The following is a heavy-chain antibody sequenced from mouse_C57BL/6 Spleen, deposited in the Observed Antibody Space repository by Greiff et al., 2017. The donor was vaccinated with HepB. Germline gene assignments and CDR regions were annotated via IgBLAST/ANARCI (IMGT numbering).Heavy chain of an antibody. CDR2: IYPSDSET. Sequence: QVQLQQPGAELVRPGSSVKLSCKASGYTFTSYWMDWVKQRPGQGLEWIGNIYPSDSETHYNQKFKDKATLTVDKYSSTAYMQLSSLTSEDSAVYYCAREDYGYAMDYWGQGTSVTVSS. V-gene: IGHV1-61*01. CDR3: AREDYGYAMDY. D-gene: IGHD2-4*01. CDR1: GYTFTSYW. J-gene: IGHJ4*01.